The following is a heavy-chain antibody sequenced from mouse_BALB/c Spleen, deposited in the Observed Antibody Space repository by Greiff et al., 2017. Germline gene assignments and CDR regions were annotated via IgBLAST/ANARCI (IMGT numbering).Heavy chain of an antibody. CDR3: AREGYGSGYFDY. Sequence: EVKVVESGGGLVQPGGSRKLSCAASGFTFSSFGMHWVRQAPEKGLEWVAYISSGSSTIYYADTVKGRFTISRDNPKNTLFLQMTSLRSEDTAMYYCAREGYGSGYFDYWGQGTTLTVSS. CDR2: ISSGSSTI. CDR1: GFTFSSFG. V-gene: IGHV5-17*02. J-gene: IGHJ2*01. D-gene: IGHD1-1*01.